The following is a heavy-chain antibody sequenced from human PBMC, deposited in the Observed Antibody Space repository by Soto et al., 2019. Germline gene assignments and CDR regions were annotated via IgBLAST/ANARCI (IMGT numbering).Heavy chain of an antibody. J-gene: IGHJ3*01. Sequence: EVPLVESGGGLVQPGESLRLSCAASGFTFDYYWMHWVRQAPGKGLVWVSRVHSGGTTTTYADSVKGRFTISRDNARNTVSLQMSSLRAEDTAIYYCARGDRGGFDLWGHGTMVTVSS. CDR1: GFTFDYYW. V-gene: IGHV3-74*01. CDR3: ARGDRGGFDL. D-gene: IGHD3-10*01. CDR2: VHSGGTTT.